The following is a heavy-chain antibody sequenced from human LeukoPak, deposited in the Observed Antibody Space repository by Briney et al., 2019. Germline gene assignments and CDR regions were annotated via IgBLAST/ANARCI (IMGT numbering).Heavy chain of an antibody. CDR3: AKHDGSGSYGHYYYYMDV. CDR1: GFTFSSYG. V-gene: IGHV3-30*18. CDR2: ISYDGSNK. Sequence: QPGGSLRLSCAASGFTFSSYGMHWVRQAPGKGLEWVAVISYDGSNKYYADSVKGRFTISRDNSKNTLYLQMNSLRAEDTAVYYCAKHDGSGSYGHYYYYMDVWGKGTTVTVSS. J-gene: IGHJ6*03. D-gene: IGHD3-10*01.